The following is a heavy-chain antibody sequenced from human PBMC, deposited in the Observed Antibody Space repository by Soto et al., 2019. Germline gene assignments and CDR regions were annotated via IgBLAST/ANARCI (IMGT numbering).Heavy chain of an antibody. D-gene: IGHD4-17*01. CDR2: IYYSGST. CDR3: ARGFPTVVTVDY. CDR1: GGSISSGDYY. V-gene: IGHV4-39*01. J-gene: IGHJ4*02. Sequence: SETLSLTCTVSGGSISSGDYYWSWIRQPPGKGLEWIGSIYYSGSTYYNPSLKSRVTISVDTSKNQFSLKLSSVTAADTAVYYCARGFPTVVTVDYWGQGTLVTVSS.